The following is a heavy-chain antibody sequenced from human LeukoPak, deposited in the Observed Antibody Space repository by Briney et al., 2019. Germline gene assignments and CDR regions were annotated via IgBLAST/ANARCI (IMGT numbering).Heavy chain of an antibody. CDR1: GFTFSSYT. J-gene: IGHJ5*02. D-gene: IGHD4-23*01. CDR2: ISSSNGYI. V-gene: IGHV3-21*01. Sequence: GGSLRLSCAASGFTFSSYTMNWVHQAPGKGLEWVSSISSSNGYIYYADSVKGRFTISRDNAKNSLYLQMNSLRAEDTAVYYCASGYGGTWGQGTLVTVSS. CDR3: ASGYGGT.